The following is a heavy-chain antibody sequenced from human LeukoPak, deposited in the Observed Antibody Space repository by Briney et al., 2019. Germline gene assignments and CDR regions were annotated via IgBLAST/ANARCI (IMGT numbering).Heavy chain of an antibody. CDR2: INTNTGSP. D-gene: IGHD2-2*01. V-gene: IGHV7-4-1*02. CDR3: ACYDCGDY. Sequence: ASVKVSCKASGSTFTSYAMNWVRQVPGQGLEWMGWINTNTGSPTYAQAFTGRFVFSLDTSVSTAYLQISSLKTEDTAVYYCACYDCGDYWGQGTLVTVSS. J-gene: IGHJ4*02. CDR1: GSTFTSYA.